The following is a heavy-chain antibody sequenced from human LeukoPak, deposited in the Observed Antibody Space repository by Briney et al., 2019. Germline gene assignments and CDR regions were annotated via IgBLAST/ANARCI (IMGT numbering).Heavy chain of an antibody. V-gene: IGHV1-18*04. D-gene: IGHD2-2*01. CDR3: ARDRFLGYCSSTSCYAGDY. Sequence: ASVKVSCKASGYTLTSYGISWVRQAPGQGLEWMGWISAFNGNTNYAQKLQGRVTMTTDTSTSTAYMELRSLRSDDTAVYYCARDRFLGYCSSTSCYAGDYWGQGTLVTVSS. CDR2: ISAFNGNT. CDR1: GYTLTSYG. J-gene: IGHJ4*02.